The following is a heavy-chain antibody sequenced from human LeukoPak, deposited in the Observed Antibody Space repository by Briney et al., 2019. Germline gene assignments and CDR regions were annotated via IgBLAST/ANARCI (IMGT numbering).Heavy chain of an antibody. V-gene: IGHV4-59*08. CDR1: GGSISSDY. CDR3: ARRTYNYESGGYYYGRGWFDP. CDR2: KYYGGDS. D-gene: IGHD3-22*01. Sequence: TSETLSLTCIVSGGSISSDYWTWIRQTPRKGMEWNGLKYYGGDSNYNPSLRSRATISVDTSKNQVYLKLSAVTDADTAVYYCARRTYNYESGGYYYGRGWFDPWGQGTLVTVSS. J-gene: IGHJ5*02.